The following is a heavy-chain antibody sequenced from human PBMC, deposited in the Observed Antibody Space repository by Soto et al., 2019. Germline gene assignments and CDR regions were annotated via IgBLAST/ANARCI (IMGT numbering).Heavy chain of an antibody. CDR2: IYYSGST. J-gene: IGHJ6*03. CDR3: ARQGNPDFWSGYDYYYYYMDV. V-gene: IGHV4-31*03. Sequence: PSETLSLTCTVSGGSISSGGYYWSWIRQHPGKGLEWIGYIYYSGSTHYNPSLKSRVTISVDTSKNQFSLKLSSVTAADTAVYYCARQGNPDFWSGYDYYYYYMDVWGKGTTVTVSS. D-gene: IGHD3-3*01. CDR1: GGSISSGGYY.